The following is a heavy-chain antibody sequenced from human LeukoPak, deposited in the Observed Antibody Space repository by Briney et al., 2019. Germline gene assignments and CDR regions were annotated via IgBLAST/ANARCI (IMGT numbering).Heavy chain of an antibody. Sequence: ASVKVSCKASGYTFNTYYIHWVRQAPGQGLEWMGLINPRGGSTSFPQNFQGRVTLTRDMSTSTVYMELSSLRSEDTAVYYCARDGAGGYYYDSNDYYFAYWGQGTLVTVSS. CDR2: INPRGGST. CDR3: ARDGAGGYYYDSNDYYFAY. J-gene: IGHJ4*02. D-gene: IGHD3-22*01. V-gene: IGHV1-46*02. CDR1: GYTFNTYY.